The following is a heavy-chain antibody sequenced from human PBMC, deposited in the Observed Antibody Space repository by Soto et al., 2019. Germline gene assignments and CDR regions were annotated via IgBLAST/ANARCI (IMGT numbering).Heavy chain of an antibody. Sequence: GGSLRLSCAASGFTFSSYAMSWVRQAPGKGLEWVSAISGSGGSTYYADSVKGRFTISRDNSKNTLYLQMNSLRAEDTAVYYCAKDLRSPPYQLLNAFDIWGQGTMATVS. V-gene: IGHV3-23*01. CDR2: ISGSGGST. CDR3: AKDLRSPPYQLLNAFDI. J-gene: IGHJ3*02. CDR1: GFTFSSYA. D-gene: IGHD2-2*01.